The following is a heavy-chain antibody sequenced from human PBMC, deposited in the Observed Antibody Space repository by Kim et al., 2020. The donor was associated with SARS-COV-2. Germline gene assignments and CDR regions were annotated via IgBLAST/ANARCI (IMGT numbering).Heavy chain of an antibody. CDR3: SKDRTYDLLTGSAFEC. CDR2: ISCHSGRI. V-gene: IGHV3-9*01. J-gene: IGHJ4*02. Sequence: GGSLRLSCAASGFTFDDYTMHWVRQVPGKGLEWVSVISCHSGRIAYADSVKGRFTISRDNAKNSIFLQMNSLRAEDTALYYCSKDRTYDLLTGSAFECWGEGTGDTVSS. D-gene: IGHD3-9*01. CDR1: GFTFDDYT.